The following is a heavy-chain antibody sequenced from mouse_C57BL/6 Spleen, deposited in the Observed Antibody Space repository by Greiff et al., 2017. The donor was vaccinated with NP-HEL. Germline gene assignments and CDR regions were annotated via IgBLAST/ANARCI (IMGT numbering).Heavy chain of an antibody. V-gene: IGHV5-9-1*02. J-gene: IGHJ1*03. CDR1: GFTFSSYA. CDR2: ISSGGDYI. Sequence: EVNVVESGEGLVKPGGSLKLSCAASGFTFSSYAMSWVRQTPEKRLEWVAYISSGGDYIYYADTVKGRFTISRDNARNTLYLQMSSLKSEDTAMYYCTRDYGSSYSYWYFDVWGTGTTVTVSS. D-gene: IGHD1-1*01. CDR3: TRDYGSSYSYWYFDV.